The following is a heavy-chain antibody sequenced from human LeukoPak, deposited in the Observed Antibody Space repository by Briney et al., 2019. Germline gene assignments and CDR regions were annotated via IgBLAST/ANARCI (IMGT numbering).Heavy chain of an antibody. CDR1: GFTFSSYA. CDR2: ISYDGSNK. J-gene: IGHJ4*02. Sequence: GRSLRLSCAASGFTFSSYAMHWVRQAPGKGLEGVAVISYDGSNKYYADSVKGRFTISRDNSKNTLYLQMNSLRAEDTAVYYCARASQYYDILTGYSRVLDYWGQGTLVTVSS. D-gene: IGHD3-9*01. V-gene: IGHV3-30*04. CDR3: ARASQYYDILTGYSRVLDY.